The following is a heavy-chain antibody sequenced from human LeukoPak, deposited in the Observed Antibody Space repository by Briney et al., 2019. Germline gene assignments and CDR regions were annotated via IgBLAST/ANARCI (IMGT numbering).Heavy chain of an antibody. D-gene: IGHD5-18*01. Sequence: GGSLRLSCAASGFTFSNYGVHWVRQAPGKGLEWVAFIRYDGSNKYYADSVKGRFTISRDNSKNTLYLQMDSLRAEDTALYYCAKPLAGYSPAFDYWGQGTLVTVSS. CDR3: AKPLAGYSPAFDY. J-gene: IGHJ4*02. CDR2: IRYDGSNK. V-gene: IGHV3-30*02. CDR1: GFTFSNYG.